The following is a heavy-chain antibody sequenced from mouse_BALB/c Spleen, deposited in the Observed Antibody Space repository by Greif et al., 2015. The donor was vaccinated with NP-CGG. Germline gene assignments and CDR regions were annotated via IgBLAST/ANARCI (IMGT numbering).Heavy chain of an antibody. J-gene: IGHJ3*01. Sequence: EVQVVESGGGLVQPGGSLKLSCAASGFTFSSYGMSWVRQTPDKRLELVATINSNGGSTYYPDSVKGRFTISRDNAKNTLYLQMSSLKSEDIAMYYCATGFAYWGQGTLVTVSA. CDR2: INSNGGST. V-gene: IGHV5-6-3*01. CDR1: GFTFSSYG. CDR3: ATGFAY.